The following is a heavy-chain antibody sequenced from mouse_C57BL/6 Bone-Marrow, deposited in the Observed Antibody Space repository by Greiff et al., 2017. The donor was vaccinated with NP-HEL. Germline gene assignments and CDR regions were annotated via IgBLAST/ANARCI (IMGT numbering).Heavy chain of an antibody. V-gene: IGHV2-2*01. J-gene: IGHJ4*01. D-gene: IGHD2-5*01. CDR3: ARPSNYDAMDY. CDR2: IWSGGST. CDR1: GFSLTSYG. Sequence: VQLQQSGPGLVQPSQSLSITCTVSGFSLTSYGVHWVRQSPGKGLEWLGVIWSGGSTDYNAAFISRLSISKDNSKSKVFFKMNSLQADDTAIYDCARPSNYDAMDYWGQGTSVTVSS.